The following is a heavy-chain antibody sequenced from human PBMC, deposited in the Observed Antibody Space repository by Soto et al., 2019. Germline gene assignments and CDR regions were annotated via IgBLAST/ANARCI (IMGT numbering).Heavy chain of an antibody. J-gene: IGHJ4*02. V-gene: IGHV2-5*02. D-gene: IGHD1-1*01. CDR3: AHRAGLQGNWDGGYFDS. Sequence: QITLEESAPTRVKPTQPLTLTCIFSGFSLTTSGVGVGWIRQPPGKALEWLAFIYWDDDKRYNPSLKNRLTTTQDTSTTPVALPLGAVGPGDTGTYYCAHRAGLQGNWDGGYFDSWGQGALVTVSS. CDR1: GFSLTTSGVG. CDR2: IYWDDDK.